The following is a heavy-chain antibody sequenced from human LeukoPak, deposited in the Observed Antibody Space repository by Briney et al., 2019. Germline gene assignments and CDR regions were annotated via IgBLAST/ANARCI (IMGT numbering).Heavy chain of an antibody. J-gene: IGHJ4*02. V-gene: IGHV3-7*01. CDR1: GLTFNKYW. D-gene: IGHD3-10*01. CDR2: IKLDGSEI. Sequence: PGGSLRLSCEASGLTFNKYWMTWVRQAPGKGLEWVANIKLDGSEIFYVGSVKGRFTISRDSAKNSLYLQMNSLRAEDTALYYCARSREDGSGSCYRDFDFWGQGTLVTVSS. CDR3: ARSREDGSGSCYRDFDF.